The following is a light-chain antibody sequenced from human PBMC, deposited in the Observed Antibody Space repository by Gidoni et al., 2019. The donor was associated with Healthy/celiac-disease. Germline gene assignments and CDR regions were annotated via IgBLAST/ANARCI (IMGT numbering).Light chain of an antibody. CDR1: KLGDKY. V-gene: IGLV3-1*01. CDR2: QDI. Sequence: SSELTQPPSVSVSPGQTASITCAGDKLGDKYACWYQQKQGQSPVLVIYQDIKRPSGIPERFSGSNSGNTATLTISGTQAMDEAYYYCQAWDSSTVVFGGGTKLTVL. CDR3: QAWDSSTVV. J-gene: IGLJ2*01.